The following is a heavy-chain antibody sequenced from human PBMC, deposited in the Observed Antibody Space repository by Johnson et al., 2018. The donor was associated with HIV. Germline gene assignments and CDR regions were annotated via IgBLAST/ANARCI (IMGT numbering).Heavy chain of an antibody. Sequence: VQLVESGGGLVQPGGSLRLSCAASGFTFSSYWMNWVRQAPGKGLEWVANIKQDGSEKYYVDSVKGRFTISRDNAKNSLYLQMNSLRAEDTAVYYCAKGRSPRIQLRTWAFDIWGQGTMVIVSS. D-gene: IGHD5-18*01. CDR1: GFTFSSYW. CDR2: IKQDGSEK. CDR3: AKGRSPRIQLRTWAFDI. V-gene: IGHV3-7*02. J-gene: IGHJ3*02.